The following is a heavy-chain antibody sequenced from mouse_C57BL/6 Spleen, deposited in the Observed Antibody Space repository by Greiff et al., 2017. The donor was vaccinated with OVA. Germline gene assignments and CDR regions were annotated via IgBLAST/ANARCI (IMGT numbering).Heavy chain of an antibody. CDR2: IYPGDGDT. Sequence: QQSGPELVKPGASVKISCKASGYAFSSSWMNWVKQRPGKGLEWIGRIYPGDGDTNYNGKFKGKATLTADKSSSTAYMQLSSLTSEDSAVYFCAREDYGTVDYWGQGTTLTVSS. J-gene: IGHJ2*01. D-gene: IGHD1-1*01. V-gene: IGHV1-82*01. CDR3: AREDYGTVDY. CDR1: GYAFSSSW.